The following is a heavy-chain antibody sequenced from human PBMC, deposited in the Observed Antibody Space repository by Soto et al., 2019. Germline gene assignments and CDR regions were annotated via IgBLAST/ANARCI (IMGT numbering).Heavy chain of an antibody. J-gene: IGHJ6*02. Sequence: SETLSLTCAVSGGSISSCGYSWSWIRQPPGKGLEWIGYIYHSGSTYYNPSLKSRVTISVDRSKNQFSLKLSSVTAADTAVYYCARQGANYYGSGSYYKAVYYYGMDVWGQGTTVTVSS. CDR3: ARQGANYYGSGSYYKAVYYYGMDV. D-gene: IGHD3-10*01. CDR1: GGSISSCGYS. CDR2: IYHSGST. V-gene: IGHV4-30-2*01.